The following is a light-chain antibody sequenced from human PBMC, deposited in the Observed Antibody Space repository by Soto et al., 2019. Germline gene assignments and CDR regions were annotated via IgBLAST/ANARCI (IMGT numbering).Light chain of an antibody. CDR3: AAWDDSLNGWV. V-gene: IGLV1-44*01. Sequence: QSVLTQPPSASGAPGQRVTISCSGSSSNIGTDTVNWYQQLPGTAPKLLIYGNTQRPSGVPDRFSGSKSATSASLAISGLQSEDEADYYCAAWDDSLNGWVFGGGTKRTVL. CDR2: GNT. J-gene: IGLJ3*02. CDR1: SSNIGTDT.